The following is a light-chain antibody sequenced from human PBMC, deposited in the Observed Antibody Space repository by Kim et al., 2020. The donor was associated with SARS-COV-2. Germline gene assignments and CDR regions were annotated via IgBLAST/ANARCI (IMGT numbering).Light chain of an antibody. V-gene: IGLV2-14*03. CDR3: SSYTSSSTVV. CDR2: DVS. CDR1: SSDVGGYTY. Sequence: GHSITISCTGTSSDVGGYTYVSWYQQHPGKAPKLMIYDVSNRPSGVSNRFSGSKSGNTASLTISGLQAEDEADYYCSSYTSSSTVVFGGGTQLTVL. J-gene: IGLJ2*01.